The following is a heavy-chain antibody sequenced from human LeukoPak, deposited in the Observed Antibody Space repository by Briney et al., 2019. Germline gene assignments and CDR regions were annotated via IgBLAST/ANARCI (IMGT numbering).Heavy chain of an antibody. Sequence: PGGSLRLSCAASGFTFSSYAMNWVRQAPGKGLERISAISGSGDSTHYADSVKGRFTISRDNSKNTLYLQMNSLRAEDTAVYYCARNVSGQYFDIWGRGTLVTVSS. CDR1: GFTFSSYA. CDR2: ISGSGDST. D-gene: IGHD2/OR15-2a*01. J-gene: IGHJ2*01. CDR3: ARNVSGQYFDI. V-gene: IGHV3-23*01.